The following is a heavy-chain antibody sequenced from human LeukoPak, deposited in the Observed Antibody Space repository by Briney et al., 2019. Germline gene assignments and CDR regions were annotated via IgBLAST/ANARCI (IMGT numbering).Heavy chain of an antibody. Sequence: PGGSLRLSCAASGFTFSSYAMSWVRQAPGKGLEWVSAISGSGGSTYYADSVKGRFTISRDNSKNTLYLQMNSLRAEDTAVYYCAKDRGSSSWYGYNWFDPWGRGTLVTVSS. CDR2: ISGSGGST. D-gene: IGHD6-13*01. V-gene: IGHV3-23*01. CDR3: AKDRGSSSWYGYNWFDP. CDR1: GFTFSSYA. J-gene: IGHJ5*02.